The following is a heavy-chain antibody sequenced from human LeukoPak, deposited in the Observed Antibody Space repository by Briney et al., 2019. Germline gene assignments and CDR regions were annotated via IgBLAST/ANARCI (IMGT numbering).Heavy chain of an antibody. Sequence: SETLSLTCTVSGGSISSYYWSWIRQPPGKGLEWIGYIYYSGSTNYNPSLKSRVTISVDTSKNQFSLKLSSVTAADTAVYYCARSGSERTPDYWGQGTLVTVSS. V-gene: IGHV4-59*12. D-gene: IGHD1-26*01. CDR3: ARSGSERTPDY. CDR2: IYYSGST. J-gene: IGHJ4*02. CDR1: GGSISSYY.